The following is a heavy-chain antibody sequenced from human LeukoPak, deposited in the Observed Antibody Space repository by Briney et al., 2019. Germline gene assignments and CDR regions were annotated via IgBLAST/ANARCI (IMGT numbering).Heavy chain of an antibody. Sequence: ASVKVSCKASGYTFTSYAINWVRQAPGQGLEWMGLINTNTGNPTYAQGFTGRFVFSLDTSVSTAYLQISSLKAEDTAVYYCARETSGWPGYYGMDVWGQGTTVTVSS. CDR2: INTNTGNP. J-gene: IGHJ6*02. CDR1: GYTFTSYA. D-gene: IGHD6-19*01. V-gene: IGHV7-4-1*02. CDR3: ARETSGWPGYYGMDV.